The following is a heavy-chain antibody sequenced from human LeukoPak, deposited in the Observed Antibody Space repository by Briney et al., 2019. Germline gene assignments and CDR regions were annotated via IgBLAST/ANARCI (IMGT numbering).Heavy chain of an antibody. CDR3: AKDYYGSGTYYQPAPKYFDY. V-gene: IGHV4-4*02. Sequence: PSGTLSLTCAVSGGSISSSNWWSWVRQPPGKGLEWIGEIYHSGSTNYNPSLKSRVTISVDKSKNQFSLKLSSVTAADTAVYYCAKDYYGSGTYYQPAPKYFDYWGQGTLVTVSS. D-gene: IGHD3-10*01. CDR2: IYHSGST. CDR1: GGSISSSNW. J-gene: IGHJ4*02.